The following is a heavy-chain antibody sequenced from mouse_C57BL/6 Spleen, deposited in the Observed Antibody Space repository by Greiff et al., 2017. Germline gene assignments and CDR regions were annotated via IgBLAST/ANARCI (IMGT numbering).Heavy chain of an antibody. CDR1: GYTFTSYW. J-gene: IGHJ3*01. Sequence: QVQLQQSGAELVKPGASVKLSCKASGYTFTSYWMQWVKQRPGQGLEWIGEIDPSDSYTNYNQKFKGKATLTVDTSSSTAYMQLSSLTSEDSAVYYCARSDCSNGGAWFAYWGQGTLVTVSA. V-gene: IGHV1-50*01. CDR3: ARSDCSNGGAWFAY. D-gene: IGHD2-5*01. CDR2: IDPSDSYT.